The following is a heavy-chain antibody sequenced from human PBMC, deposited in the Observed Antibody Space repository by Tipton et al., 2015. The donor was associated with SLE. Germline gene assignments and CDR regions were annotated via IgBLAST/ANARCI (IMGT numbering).Heavy chain of an antibody. Sequence: SLRLSCAASGFTFSSYGMSWVRQAPGKGLEWVSAISGSGGSTYYADSVKGRFTISRDNSKNTLSLQMNSLRAEDTAVYYCARDRYSSGWYYFDYWGQGTLVTVSS. CDR1: GFTFSSYG. CDR3: ARDRYSSGWYYFDY. D-gene: IGHD6-19*01. CDR2: ISGSGGST. J-gene: IGHJ4*02. V-gene: IGHV3-23*01.